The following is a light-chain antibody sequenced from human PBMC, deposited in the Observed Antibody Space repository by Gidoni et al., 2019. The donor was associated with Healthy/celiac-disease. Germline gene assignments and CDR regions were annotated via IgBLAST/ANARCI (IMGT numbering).Light chain of an antibody. CDR1: QSVSSN. V-gene: IGKV3-15*01. Sequence: EIVMTQSPATLSVSPGERATLSCRASQSVSSNLSGYQQKPGQAPRLLIYGASTRATGIPARCSGSGSGTEFTLTISSLQSEDFAVYYCQQYNNWPPITFGGGTKVEIK. J-gene: IGKJ4*01. CDR3: QQYNNWPPIT. CDR2: GAS.